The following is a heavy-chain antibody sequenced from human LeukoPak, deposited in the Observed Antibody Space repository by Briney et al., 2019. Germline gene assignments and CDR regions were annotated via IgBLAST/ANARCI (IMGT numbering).Heavy chain of an antibody. D-gene: IGHD3-22*01. V-gene: IGHV3-21*01. CDR2: ISSSSSYI. CDR3: ARGPSLYITMIEVSGPDY. Sequence: GGSLRLSCAASGFTFSSYSMNWVRQAPGKGLEWVSSISSSSSYIYYADSVKGRFTISRDNAKNTLYLQMNSLRAEDTAVYYCARGPSLYITMIEVSGPDYWGQGTLVTVSS. J-gene: IGHJ4*02. CDR1: GFTFSSYS.